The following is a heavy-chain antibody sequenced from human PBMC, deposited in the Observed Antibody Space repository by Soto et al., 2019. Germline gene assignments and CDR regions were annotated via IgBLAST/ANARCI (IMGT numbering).Heavy chain of an antibody. CDR1: GXSVSNAW. Sequence: GSLRLSCAASGXSVSNAWMSWVRQAPGKGLEWVGRIKTKIDGETTEYAAFVKGRLTISRDDSKNMVSLQMTSLKIDDTAVYYCVTDQKSLMDVWGQGNTLTV. V-gene: IGHV3-15*01. J-gene: IGHJ6*02. CDR2: IKTKIDGETT. CDR3: VTDQKSLMDV.